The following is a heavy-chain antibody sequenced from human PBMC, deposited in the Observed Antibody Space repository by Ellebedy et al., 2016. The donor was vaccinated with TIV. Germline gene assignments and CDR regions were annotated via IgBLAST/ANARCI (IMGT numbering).Heavy chain of an antibody. Sequence: SETLSLXXTVSGGSVSSGSYYWSWIRQPPGKGLEWIGYIYSSGTTVYSPSLKSRVTISIDTSKNQFSLRLNSVTAADAAVYYCASLKGESVYYGLDVWGQGTTVTVSS. CDR1: GGSVSSGSYY. CDR3: ASLKGESVYYGLDV. V-gene: IGHV4-61*01. J-gene: IGHJ6*02. D-gene: IGHD2/OR15-2a*01. CDR2: IYSSGTT.